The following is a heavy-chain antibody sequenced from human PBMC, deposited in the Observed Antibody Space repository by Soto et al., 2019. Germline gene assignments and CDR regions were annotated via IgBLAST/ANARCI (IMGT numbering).Heavy chain of an antibody. CDR3: ARDHLVYYGSGVYYYYGMDV. J-gene: IGHJ6*02. CDR1: GGTFSSYA. Sequence: ASVKVSCKASGGTFSSYAISWVRQAPGQGLEWMGGIIPIFGTANYAQKFQGRVTITADESTSTAYMELSSLRSEDTAVYYCARDHLVYYGSGVYYYYGMDVWGQGTTVTVSS. CDR2: IIPIFGTA. D-gene: IGHD3-10*01. V-gene: IGHV1-69*13.